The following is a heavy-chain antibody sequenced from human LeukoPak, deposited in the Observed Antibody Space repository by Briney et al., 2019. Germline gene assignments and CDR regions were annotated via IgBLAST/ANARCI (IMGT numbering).Heavy chain of an antibody. J-gene: IGHJ4*02. CDR2: ISSSSSYI. CDR3: ARERNSGYDYES. D-gene: IGHD5-12*01. Sequence: GGSLRLSCAASGFTFSNYKMDWVRQAPGMGLEWVSSISSSSSYIYYAGSVVGRFTISRDNAENSLYLQMNRLRAEDTAVYYCARERNSGYDYESWGQGTLVTVSS. CDR1: GFTFSNYK. V-gene: IGHV3-21*01.